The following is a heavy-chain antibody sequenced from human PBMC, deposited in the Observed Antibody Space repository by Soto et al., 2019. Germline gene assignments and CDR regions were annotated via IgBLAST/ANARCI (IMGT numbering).Heavy chain of an antibody. CDR2: IVVGSGNT. V-gene: IGHV1-58*01. CDR3: AAPREYCSSTSCYTYYYYYGMDV. CDR1: GFTFTSSA. Sequence: SVKVSCKASGFTFTSSAVQWVRQARGQRLEWIGWIVVGSGNTNYAQKLQERVTITRDMSTSTAYMELSSLRSEDTAVYYCAAPREYCSSTSCYTYYYYYGMDVWGQGTTVTVSS. D-gene: IGHD2-2*01. J-gene: IGHJ6*02.